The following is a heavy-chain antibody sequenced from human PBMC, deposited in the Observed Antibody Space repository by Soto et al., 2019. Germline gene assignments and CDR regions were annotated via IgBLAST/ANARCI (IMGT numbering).Heavy chain of an antibody. D-gene: IGHD3-16*02. V-gene: IGHV3-48*03. J-gene: IGHJ6*02. CDR2: ISGNGNRI. Sequence: GGSLRLSCAASGFTFSDYEINWVRQAPGRGLEWVSSISGNGNRIDYADSVKGRFTISRDNSKNTLYLQMNSLRAEDTAVYYCAREVSLYYYGMDVWGQGATVTVSS. CDR1: GFTFSDYE. CDR3: AREVSLYYYGMDV.